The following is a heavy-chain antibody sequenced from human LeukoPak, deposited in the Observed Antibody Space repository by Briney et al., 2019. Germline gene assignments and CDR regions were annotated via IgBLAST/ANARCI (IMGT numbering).Heavy chain of an antibody. Sequence: SETLSLTCTVSGGSISSYCWSWIRQPAGKGLKWIGRIYTSGSTNYNPSLKSRVTMSVDTSKNQFSLKLSSVTAADTAVYYCASGGSSGYFYAYWGQGTLVTVSS. J-gene: IGHJ4*02. D-gene: IGHD3-22*01. CDR1: GGSISSYC. CDR3: ASGGSSGYFYAY. V-gene: IGHV4-4*07. CDR2: IYTSGST.